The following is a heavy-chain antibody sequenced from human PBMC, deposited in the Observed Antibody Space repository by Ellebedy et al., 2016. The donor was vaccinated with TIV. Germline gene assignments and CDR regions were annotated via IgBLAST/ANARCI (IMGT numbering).Heavy chain of an antibody. Sequence: GESLKISCAASGFIFNSHGMHWVRQAPGKGLEWVAVISYDGDKKYYGDSVKGRFTISRDSSKSTLDLQMNSLSPEDTAVYYCARDVCTGLTCYLDHWGQGTLVTVSP. D-gene: IGHD2-8*02. J-gene: IGHJ4*02. CDR2: ISYDGDKK. CDR3: ARDVCTGLTCYLDH. V-gene: IGHV3-30*03. CDR1: GFIFNSHG.